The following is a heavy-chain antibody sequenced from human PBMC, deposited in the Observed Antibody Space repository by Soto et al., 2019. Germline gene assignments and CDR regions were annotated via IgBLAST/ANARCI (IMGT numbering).Heavy chain of an antibody. CDR3: ARDPTGYCSGGSCYYFDY. Sequence: ESGGGVVQPGRSLRLSCAASGFTFSSYGMHWVRQAPGKGLEWVAVIWYDGSNKYYADSVKGRFTISRDNSKNTLYLQMNSLRAEDTAVYYCARDPTGYCSGGSCYYFDYWGQGTLVTVSS. CDR1: GFTFSSYG. D-gene: IGHD2-15*01. J-gene: IGHJ4*02. V-gene: IGHV3-33*01. CDR2: IWYDGSNK.